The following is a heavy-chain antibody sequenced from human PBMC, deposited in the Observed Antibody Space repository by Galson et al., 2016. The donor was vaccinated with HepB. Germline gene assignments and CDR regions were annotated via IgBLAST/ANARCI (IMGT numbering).Heavy chain of an antibody. CDR1: GASVTSDRHY. V-gene: IGHV4-61*01. D-gene: IGHD3-10*01. CDR2: IYYTGST. CDR3: AGGTDGLGSPYFDY. J-gene: IGHJ4*02. Sequence: SETLSLTCTVSGASVTSDRHYWTWIRQPPGKGLEWIGYIYYTGSTTYSPSLKSRVSISLDTSRSQFSLNLTSVTAADTAVYFCAGGTDGLGSPYFDYWGQGALVAVSS.